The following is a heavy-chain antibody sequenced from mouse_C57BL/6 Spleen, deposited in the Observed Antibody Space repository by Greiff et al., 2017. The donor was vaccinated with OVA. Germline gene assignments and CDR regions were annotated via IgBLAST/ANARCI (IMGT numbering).Heavy chain of an antibody. CDR1: GYTFTDYN. D-gene: IGHD1-3*01. Sequence: EVQLQQSGPELVKPGASVKIPCKASGYTFTDYNMDWVKQSHGKSLEWIGDINPNNGGTIYNQKFKGKATLTVDKSSSTAYMELRSLTSEDTAVYYCAREVGGSSGTGFAYWGQGTLVTVSA. V-gene: IGHV1-18*01. CDR2: INPNNGGT. CDR3: AREVGGSSGTGFAY. J-gene: IGHJ3*01.